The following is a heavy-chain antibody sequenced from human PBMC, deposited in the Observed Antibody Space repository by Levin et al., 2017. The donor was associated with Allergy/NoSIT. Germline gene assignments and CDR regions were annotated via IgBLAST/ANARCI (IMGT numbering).Heavy chain of an antibody. CDR3: AKDKYSTIGDAFDI. CDR1: GFTFSSYV. Sequence: PGGSLRLSCAASGFTFSSYVMTWVRQAPGKGLEWVSLITGSGDRTYYVDSEKGRFTISRDNSEIMLYLQMNNRRAEDTAMYYCAKDKYSTIGDAFDIWGQGTMVTVS. J-gene: IGHJ3*02. V-gene: IGHV3-23*01. CDR2: ITGSGDRT. D-gene: IGHD3-10*01.